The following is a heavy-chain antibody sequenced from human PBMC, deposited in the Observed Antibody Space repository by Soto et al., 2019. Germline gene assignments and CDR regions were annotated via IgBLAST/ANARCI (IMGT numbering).Heavy chain of an antibody. J-gene: IGHJ5*02. D-gene: IGHD3-3*01. V-gene: IGHV1-18*01. CDR3: ARDRGGDYDFWSGYYSGSWFDP. CDR1: GYTFTSYG. Sequence: QVQLVQSGAEVKKPGASVKVSCKASGYTFTSYGISWVRQAPGQGLEWMGWISAYNGNTNYAQKLQGRVTMTTETSTSTAYMERRSLRSDDTAVYYCARDRGGDYDFWSGYYSGSWFDPWGQGTLVTVSS. CDR2: ISAYNGNT.